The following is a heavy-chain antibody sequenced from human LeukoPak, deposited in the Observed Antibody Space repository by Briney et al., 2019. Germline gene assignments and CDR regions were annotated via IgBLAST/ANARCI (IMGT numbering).Heavy chain of an antibody. CDR3: ASIAMAGTAYFDY. CDR2: MSSSGSTI. J-gene: IGHJ4*02. D-gene: IGHD6-19*01. V-gene: IGHV3-48*03. CDR1: GFTFSSYE. Sequence: GGSLRLSCAASGFTFSSYEMNWVRQAPGKGLEWVSYMSSSGSTIYYADSVKGRFTISRDNAKNSLYLQMNGLRAEDTAVYYCASIAMAGTAYFDYWGQGTLVTVSS.